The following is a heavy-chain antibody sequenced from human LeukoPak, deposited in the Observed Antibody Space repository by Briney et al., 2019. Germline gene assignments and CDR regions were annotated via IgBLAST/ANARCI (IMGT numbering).Heavy chain of an antibody. Sequence: NPSETLSLTCTVSGGSISSSSYYWGWIRQPPGKGLEWIGSIYYSGSTYYNPSLKSRVTISVDTSKNQFSLTLTSVTAADTAVYFCARAPLSGTYYTDAFDIWGQGTMVTVSS. D-gene: IGHD1-26*01. CDR1: GGSISSSSYY. CDR2: IYYSGST. CDR3: ARAPLSGTYYTDAFDI. J-gene: IGHJ3*02. V-gene: IGHV4-39*07.